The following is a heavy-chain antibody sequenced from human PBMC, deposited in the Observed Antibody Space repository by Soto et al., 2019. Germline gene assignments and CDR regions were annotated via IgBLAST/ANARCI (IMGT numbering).Heavy chain of an antibody. CDR3: ARVRAGKKAGGLMSHAFDI. D-gene: IGHD2-15*01. Sequence: ASVKVSCKASGYTFTSYYMHWVRQAPGQGLEWMGIINPSGGSTSYAQKFQGRVTMTRDTSTSTVYMELSSLRSEDTAVYYCARVRAGKKAGGLMSHAFDIWGQGTMVTV. V-gene: IGHV1-46*01. J-gene: IGHJ3*02. CDR2: INPSGGST. CDR1: GYTFTSYY.